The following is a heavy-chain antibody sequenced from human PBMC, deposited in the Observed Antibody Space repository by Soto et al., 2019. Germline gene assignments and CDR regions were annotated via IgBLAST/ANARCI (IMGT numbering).Heavy chain of an antibody. CDR3: ARVISSSPGDAFDI. CDR2: ISSSSRYI. J-gene: IGHJ3*02. Sequence: EVQLVESGGGLVKPGGSLRLSCAASGFTFSSYGMNWVRQAPGKGLEWVSCISSSSRYIYYADSVKGRFTISRDNAKNSLYLQMNSLRAEDTAVYYGARVISSSPGDAFDIWGQGTMVTVSS. D-gene: IGHD6-13*01. CDR1: GFTFSSYG. V-gene: IGHV3-21*01.